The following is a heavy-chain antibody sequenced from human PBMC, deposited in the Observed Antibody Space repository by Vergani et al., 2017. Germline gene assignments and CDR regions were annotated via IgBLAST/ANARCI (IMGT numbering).Heavy chain of an antibody. V-gene: IGHV1-69*02. D-gene: IGHD2-15*01. CDR2: IIPILGIA. J-gene: IGHJ6*02. CDR1: GGTFSSYT. CDR3: ARGLYCSGGSCYSLWNYYYGMDV. Sequence: QVQLVQSGAEVKKPGSSVKVSCKASGGTFSSYTISWVRQAPGQGLEWMGRIIPILGIANYAQKFQGRVTITADKYTSTAYMELSSLRSEDTAVYYCARGLYCSGGSCYSLWNYYYGMDVWGQGTTVTVSS.